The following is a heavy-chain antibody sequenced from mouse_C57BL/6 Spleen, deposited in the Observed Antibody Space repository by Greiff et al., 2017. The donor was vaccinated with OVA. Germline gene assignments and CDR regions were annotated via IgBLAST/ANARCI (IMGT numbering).Heavy chain of an antibody. CDR2: IDPANGNT. CDR1: GFTIKNTY. D-gene: IGHD2-2*01. J-gene: IGHJ4*01. CDR3: ATHYGCDDQGAMDY. Sequence: VQLQQSVAELVRPGASVKLSCTASGFTIKNTYMHWVKQRPEQGLEWIGRIDPANGNTKYAPKFQGKATITADTSSNTAYLQLSSLTSEDAAIYYCATHYGCDDQGAMDYWGQGTSVTVSS. V-gene: IGHV14-3*01.